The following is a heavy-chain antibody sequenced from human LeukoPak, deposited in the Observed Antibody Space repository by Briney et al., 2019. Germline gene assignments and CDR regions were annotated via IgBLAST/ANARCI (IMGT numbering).Heavy chain of an antibody. CDR2: INPNSGGT. V-gene: IGHV1-2*02. CDR3: ARDDSGYDWRTQGRPIYYFDY. D-gene: IGHD5-12*01. J-gene: IGHJ4*02. CDR1: GYTFTGYY. Sequence: GASVKVSCKASGYTFTGYYMHWVRQAPGQGLEWMGWINPNSGGTNYAQKFQGRVTMTRDTSISTAYMELSRLRSDDTAVYYCARDDSGYDWRTQGRPIYYFDYWGQGTLVTVSS.